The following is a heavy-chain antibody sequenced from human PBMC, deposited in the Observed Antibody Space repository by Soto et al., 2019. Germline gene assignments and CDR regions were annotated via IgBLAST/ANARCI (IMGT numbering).Heavy chain of an antibody. D-gene: IGHD6-19*01. Sequence: GGSLILSCAASGFTFSSYGMHWFRQAPGKGLEWVAVIWYDGSNKYYAGSVKGRFTISRDNSKKILYLQMNSLRTEDTAIYYCAKDATRTSGWYYFDYWGRGALVTVSS. CDR2: IWYDGSNK. J-gene: IGHJ4*02. CDR3: AKDATRTSGWYYFDY. V-gene: IGHV3-33*06. CDR1: GFTFSSYG.